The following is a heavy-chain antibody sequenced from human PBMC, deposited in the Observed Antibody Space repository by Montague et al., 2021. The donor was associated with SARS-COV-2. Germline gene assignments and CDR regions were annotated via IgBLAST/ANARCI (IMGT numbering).Heavy chain of an antibody. CDR1: GDSVGSERAT. CDR2: TYYRLRWSN. CDR3: ARERWAVGVSFDY. J-gene: IGHJ4*02. Sequence: CAISGDSVGSERATWHSDRQSSSLHFQRLRVTYYRLRWSNDYAVSVRSRIIINPDASTNQFSLQLSSVTPEDTAVYFCARERWAVGVSFDYWGQGTLVTVSS. D-gene: IGHD1-26*01. V-gene: IGHV6-1*01.